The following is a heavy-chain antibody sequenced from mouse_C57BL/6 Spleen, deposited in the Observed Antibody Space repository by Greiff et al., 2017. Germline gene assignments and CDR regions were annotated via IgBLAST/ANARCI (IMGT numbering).Heavy chain of an antibody. Sequence: EVNVVESGGGLVQPGGSLSLSCAASGFTFTDYYMSWVRQPPGKALEWLGFIRNKANGYTTEYSASVKGRFTISRDNSQSILYLQMNALRAEDSATYYCARSLGRGFAYWGQGTLVTVSA. J-gene: IGHJ3*01. CDR1: GFTFTDYY. CDR2: IRNKANGYTT. V-gene: IGHV7-3*01. CDR3: ARSLGRGFAY. D-gene: IGHD4-1*01.